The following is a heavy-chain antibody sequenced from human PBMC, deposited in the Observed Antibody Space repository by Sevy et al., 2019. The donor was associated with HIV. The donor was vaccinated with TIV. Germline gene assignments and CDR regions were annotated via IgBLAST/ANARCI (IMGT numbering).Heavy chain of an antibody. CDR2: ISASGGST. D-gene: IGHD3-10*01. Sequence: GGSLRLSCAASGLTFSSYAMSWVRQAPGKGLEWVSAISASGGSTNYVDSVRGRFTISRDNSKNTLYLQMNSLGAEDTAVYYCAKCGAYFGSGTCYFDYWGQEPWSPSPQ. CDR3: AKCGAYFGSGTCYFDY. V-gene: IGHV3-23*01. J-gene: IGHJ4*01. CDR1: GLTFSSYA.